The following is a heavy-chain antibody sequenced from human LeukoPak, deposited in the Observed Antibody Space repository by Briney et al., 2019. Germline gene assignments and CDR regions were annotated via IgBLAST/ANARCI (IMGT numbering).Heavy chain of an antibody. D-gene: IGHD3-10*01. CDR2: INHSGST. V-gene: IGHV4-34*01. J-gene: IGHJ6*03. CDR3: ARGSMVRGANYYYYYMDV. CDR1: GGSFSGYY. Sequence: SETLSLTCAVYGGSFSGYYWSWIRQPPGKGLEWIGEINHSGSTNYNPSLKSRVTISVDTSKNQFSLKLSSVTAADTAVYYCARGSMVRGANYYYYYMDVWGKGTTVTVSS.